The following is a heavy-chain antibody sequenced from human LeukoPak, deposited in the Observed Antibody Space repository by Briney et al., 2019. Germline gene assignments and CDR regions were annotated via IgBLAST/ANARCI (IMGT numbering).Heavy chain of an antibody. CDR2: IWYDGSNK. V-gene: IGHV3-33*06. CDR1: GFTFSSYG. J-gene: IGHJ4*02. D-gene: IGHD3-22*01. CDR3: AKDSVYYDSSPGY. Sequence: PGRSLRLSCAASGFTFSSYGMHWVRQAPGKGLEWVAVIWYDGSNKYYADSVKGRFTISRDNSKNTLYLQMNSLRAEDTAVYYCAKDSVYYDSSPGYWGQGTLVIVSS.